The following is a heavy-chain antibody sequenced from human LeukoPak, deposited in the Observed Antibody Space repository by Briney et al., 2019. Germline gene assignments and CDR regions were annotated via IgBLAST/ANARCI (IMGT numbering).Heavy chain of an antibody. CDR3: ARRYYGSGSYYSWFDP. J-gene: IGHJ5*02. Sequence: GESLKISRKGSGYSFTSYWIGRGRQMPGKGLEWMGIIYPVDSDTRYSPSFQGQITSSADKSISYVYLQWGSLKASDTAMYYCARRYYGSGSYYSWFDPWGQGTLATVSS. V-gene: IGHV5-51*01. D-gene: IGHD3-10*01. CDR1: GYSFTSYW. CDR2: IYPVDSDT.